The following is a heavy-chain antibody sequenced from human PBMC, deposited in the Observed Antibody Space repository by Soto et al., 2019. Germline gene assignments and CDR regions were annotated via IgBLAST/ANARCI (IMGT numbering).Heavy chain of an antibody. CDR1: GFTVSSYS. D-gene: IGHD6-13*01. J-gene: IGHJ5*02. CDR3: ARHPDRIAQIGWFDP. CDR2: ISSSSSTI. V-gene: IGHV3-48*01. Sequence: EVQLVESGGGLVQPGGSLRLSCAASGFTVSSYSMNWVRQAPGKGLEWVSYISSSSSTIYYADSVKGRFTISKDNAKNSLYLQMTSLRAEDTSVYYCARHPDRIAQIGWFDPWGQGTLVTVSS.